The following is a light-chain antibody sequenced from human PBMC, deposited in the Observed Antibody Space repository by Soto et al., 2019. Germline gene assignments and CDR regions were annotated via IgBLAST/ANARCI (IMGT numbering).Light chain of an antibody. V-gene: IGLV2-14*03. CDR2: DVT. J-gene: IGLJ3*02. CDR1: SSDVGGYNW. CDR3: SSYSSSNSVV. Sequence: QSVLTQPASVSGFPGQSITISCTGTSSDVGGYNWVAWYQQHPGKAPKLMICDVTIRPSGVSDRFSGSKSGNTASLTISGLLAEDEADYYCSSYSSSNSVVFGGGTKLTVL.